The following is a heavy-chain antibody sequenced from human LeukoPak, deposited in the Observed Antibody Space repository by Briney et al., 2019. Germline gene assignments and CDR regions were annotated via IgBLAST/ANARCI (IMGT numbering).Heavy chain of an antibody. D-gene: IGHD3-3*01. V-gene: IGHV3-11*01. CDR3: ARTPHYDFWSGFDY. CDR1: GFTFSDYY. Sequence: GRCLRLSCAASGFTFSDYYMSWIRQAPGRGLEWVSYISSSGNTIYYADSVKGRFTISRDNAKNSLYLQMNSLRGEDTAMYYCARTPHYDFWSGFDYWGQGTLVTVSS. CDR2: ISSSGNTI. J-gene: IGHJ4*02.